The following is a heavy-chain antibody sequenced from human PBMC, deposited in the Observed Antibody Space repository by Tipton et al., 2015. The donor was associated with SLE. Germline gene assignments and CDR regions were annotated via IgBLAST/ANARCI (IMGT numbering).Heavy chain of an antibody. J-gene: IGHJ3*02. CDR3: ARDFPIRGGNAFDI. CDR1: GGSISSSSYY. V-gene: IGHV4-39*07. CDR2: IYYSGST. D-gene: IGHD3-16*01. Sequence: TLSLTCTVSGGSISSSSYYWGWIRQPPGKGLEWIGRIYYSGSTYYNPSLKSRVTISVDTSKNQFSLKLSSVTAADTAVYYCARDFPIRGGNAFDIWGQGTMVTVSS.